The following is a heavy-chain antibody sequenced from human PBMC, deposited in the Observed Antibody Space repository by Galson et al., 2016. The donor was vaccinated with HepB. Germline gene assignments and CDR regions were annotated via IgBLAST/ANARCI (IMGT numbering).Heavy chain of an antibody. J-gene: IGHJ4*02. CDR3: ARDRRRYFDWFVL. V-gene: IGHV3-30-3*01. D-gene: IGHD3-9*01. Sequence: SLRLSCAASGFTFSSYAMHWVRQAPGQGLEWVAVISYDGSNKYYADSVKGRFTISRDNSKNTLYLQMNSLRAEDTAVYYCARDRRRYFDWFVLWGQGTLVTVSS. CDR1: GFTFSSYA. CDR2: ISYDGSNK.